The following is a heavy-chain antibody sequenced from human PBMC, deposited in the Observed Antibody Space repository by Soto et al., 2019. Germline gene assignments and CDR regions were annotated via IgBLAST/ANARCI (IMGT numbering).Heavy chain of an antibody. V-gene: IGHV3-33*01. CDR2: IWYDGSNK. CDR1: GFTFSSYG. D-gene: IGHD3-3*01. CDR3: ARGYDFWSDSGVDY. J-gene: IGHJ4*02. Sequence: GGSLRLSCAASGFTFSSYGMHWVRQAPGKGLEWVAVIWYDGSNKYYADSVKGRFTTSRDNSKNTRYLQMNSLRAEDTAVYYCARGYDFWSDSGVDYWGQGTLVTVSS.